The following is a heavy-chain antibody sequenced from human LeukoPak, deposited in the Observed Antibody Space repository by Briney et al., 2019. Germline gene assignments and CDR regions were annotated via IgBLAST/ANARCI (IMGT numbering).Heavy chain of an antibody. Sequence: ASVKVSCKASGYTFTGYYKHWVRQAPGQGLEWMGWINPNSGGTNYAQKFQGRVTMTRDTSISTAYMELSRLRSDDTAVYYCASEYCSGGSCMYFDYWGQGTLVTVSS. J-gene: IGHJ4*02. V-gene: IGHV1-2*02. CDR3: ASEYCSGGSCMYFDY. CDR2: INPNSGGT. CDR1: GYTFTGYY. D-gene: IGHD2-15*01.